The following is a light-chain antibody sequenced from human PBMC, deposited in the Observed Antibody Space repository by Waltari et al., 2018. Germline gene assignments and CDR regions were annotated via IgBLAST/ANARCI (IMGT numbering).Light chain of an antibody. Sequence: IVMTQSPFSLPVTPGEPPSISSRSSQSLLPRNGNNYLDWYLQKPGQSPQLLFYLGSNRASGVPDRFSASGSGTHFTLKISRVEAEDVGVYYCMQSLLALWTFGQGTKVEIK. CDR2: LGS. CDR1: QSLLPRNGNNY. CDR3: MQSLLALWT. J-gene: IGKJ1*01. V-gene: IGKV2-28*01.